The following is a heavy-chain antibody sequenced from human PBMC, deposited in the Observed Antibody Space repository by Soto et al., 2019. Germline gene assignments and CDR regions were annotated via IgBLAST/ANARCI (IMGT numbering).Heavy chain of an antibody. Sequence: GGSLRLSCAASGFTFSSYGMNWVRQAPGKGLEWVSSISSTTNYIYYGDSMKGRFTISRDNAKNSLYLEMNSLRAEDTAVYYCARESEDLTSNFDYWGQGTLVTVSS. CDR1: GFTFSSYG. J-gene: IGHJ4*02. CDR3: ARESEDLTSNFDY. CDR2: ISSTTNYI. V-gene: IGHV3-21*06.